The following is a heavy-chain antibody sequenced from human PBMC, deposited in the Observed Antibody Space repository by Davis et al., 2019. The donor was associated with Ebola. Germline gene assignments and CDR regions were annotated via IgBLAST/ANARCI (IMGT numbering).Heavy chain of an antibody. CDR1: GYSFTSYW. D-gene: IGHD3-22*01. CDR2: IYPGDSDT. V-gene: IGHV5-51*01. Sequence: GESLKISCTASGYSFTSYWIGWVRQMPGKGLEWMGIIYPGDSDTRYSPSFQGQVTISADKSISTAYLQWSSLKASDTAMYYCARADKSSSGYVPWGPYYFDYWGQGTLVTVSS. J-gene: IGHJ4*02. CDR3: ARADKSSSGYVPWGPYYFDY.